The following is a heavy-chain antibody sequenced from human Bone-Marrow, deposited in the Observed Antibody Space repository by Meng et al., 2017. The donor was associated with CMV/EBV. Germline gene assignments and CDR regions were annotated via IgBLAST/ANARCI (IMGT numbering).Heavy chain of an antibody. D-gene: IGHD2-2*01. CDR2: IDWNGGST. Sequence: GGSLRLSCAASGFTFSSYSMNWVRQAPGKGLEWVSGIDWNGGSTGYADSVKGRFTITRDNAKNSLDLQMNSLRADDAAVYYCARGGGVCSSTSCYDAFDIWGQGTMVTVSS. V-gene: IGHV3-20*04. CDR3: ARGGGVCSSTSCYDAFDI. CDR1: GFTFSSYS. J-gene: IGHJ3*02.